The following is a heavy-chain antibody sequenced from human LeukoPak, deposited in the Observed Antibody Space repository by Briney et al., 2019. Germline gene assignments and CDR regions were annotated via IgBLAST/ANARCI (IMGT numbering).Heavy chain of an antibody. D-gene: IGHD6-13*01. J-gene: IGHJ6*02. CDR3: AKDQQQLAPFYYYYGMDV. CDR1: GFTFSSYT. Sequence: PGRSLRLSCAASGFTFSSYTMHWVRQAPGKGLEWVAVISYDGSNKYYADSVKGRFTISRDNSKNTLYLQMNSLRAEDTAVYYCAKDQQQLAPFYYYYGMDVWGQGTTVTVSS. V-gene: IGHV3-30*04. CDR2: ISYDGSNK.